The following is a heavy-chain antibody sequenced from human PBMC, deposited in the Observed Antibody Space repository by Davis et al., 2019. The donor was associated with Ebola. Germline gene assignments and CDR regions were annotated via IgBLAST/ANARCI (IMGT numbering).Heavy chain of an antibody. J-gene: IGHJ4*02. CDR3: ARVPVVDFYYDSSGWGPFDY. D-gene: IGHD3-22*01. V-gene: IGHV4-4*08. CDR1: GGSISSYY. CDR2: VYSSGST. Sequence: SETLSLTCTVSGGSISSYYWSWIRQPPGKGLEWIGYVYSSGSTDYNPSLKSRVTMSADTSKNQFSLKLSSVTAADTAVYFCARVPVVDFYYDSSGWGPFDYWGQGTLVTVSS.